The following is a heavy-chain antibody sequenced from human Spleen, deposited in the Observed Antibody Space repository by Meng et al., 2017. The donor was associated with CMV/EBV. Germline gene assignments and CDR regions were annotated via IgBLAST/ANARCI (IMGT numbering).Heavy chain of an antibody. D-gene: IGHD3-10*01. Sequence: LPCAVYGGSFSGYYWSWIRQPPGKGLEWIGEINHSGSTNYNPSLKSRVTISVDTFKNQFSLKLSSVTAADTAVYYCASRVRGGKTDVYWGQGTLVTVSS. J-gene: IGHJ4*02. CDR2: INHSGST. CDR3: ASRVRGGKTDVY. CDR1: GGSFSGYY. V-gene: IGHV4-34*01.